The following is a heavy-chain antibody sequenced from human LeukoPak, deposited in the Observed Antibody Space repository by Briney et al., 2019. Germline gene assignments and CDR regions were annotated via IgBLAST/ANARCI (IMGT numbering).Heavy chain of an antibody. J-gene: IGHJ6*02. Sequence: SETLSLTCAVYGGSFSGYYWSWIRQPPGKGLEWLGEINHSGSTNYNPSLKSRVTISVDTSKSQFSLKLSSVTAADTAVYYCARGVYSGSYYYYSMDVWGQGTTVTVSS. CDR1: GGSFSGYY. D-gene: IGHD1-26*01. CDR3: ARGVYSGSYYYYSMDV. CDR2: INHSGST. V-gene: IGHV4-34*01.